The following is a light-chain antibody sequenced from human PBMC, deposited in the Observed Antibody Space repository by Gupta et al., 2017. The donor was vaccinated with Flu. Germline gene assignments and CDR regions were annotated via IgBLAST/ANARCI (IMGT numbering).Light chain of an antibody. CDR3: QAWDSRTWV. Sequence: VCWYQQEPGQSPKLVIYDDKRRPSGTPERFSASNSGNTATLTISDAQAIDEADYYCQAWDSRTWVFGGGTKLTV. V-gene: IGLV3-1*01. J-gene: IGLJ2*01. CDR2: DDK.